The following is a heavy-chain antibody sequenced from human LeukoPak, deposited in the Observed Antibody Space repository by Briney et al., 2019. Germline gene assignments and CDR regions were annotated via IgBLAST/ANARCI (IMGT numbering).Heavy chain of an antibody. V-gene: IGHV1-18*01. CDR1: GYSFTSCG. CDR2: ISTYNANT. J-gene: IGHJ4*02. D-gene: IGHD2-8*01. Sequence: ASVKVSCKASGYSFTSCGISWVRQAPGQGLEWMGWISTYNANTNYAPKLQGRVTLTTDTSTSTAYMELKSLRSDDTAVYYCAREECSIGVCYPSGYWGQGTLVTVSS. CDR3: AREECSIGVCYPSGY.